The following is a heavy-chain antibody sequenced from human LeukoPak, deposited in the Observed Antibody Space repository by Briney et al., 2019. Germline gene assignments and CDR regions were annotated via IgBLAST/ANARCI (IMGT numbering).Heavy chain of an antibody. D-gene: IGHD6-13*01. Sequence: PGGSLRLSCAASGFTFSGHSMTWVRQAPGQGLEWVANINIDGSERFYVDFVKGRFTISRDNADNSMYLQMNSLRAEDTAVYYCGRVIAGAIDYWGQGTLVTVSS. CDR1: GFTFSGHS. CDR2: INIDGSER. CDR3: GRVIAGAIDY. J-gene: IGHJ4*02. V-gene: IGHV3-7*01.